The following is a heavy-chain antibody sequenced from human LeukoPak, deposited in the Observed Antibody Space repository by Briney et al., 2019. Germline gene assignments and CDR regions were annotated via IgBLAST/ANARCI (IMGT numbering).Heavy chain of an antibody. J-gene: IGHJ4*02. CDR3: ARTDYFDY. CDR2: TRSDGSST. Sequence: GGSLRLSCAASGFTLSSNWMHWVRHAPGKGLVWVSRTRSDGSSTTYADSVKGRFTISRDNAKNTLYLQMNSPRAEDTAVYYCARTDYFDYWGQGTLVTVSS. V-gene: IGHV3-74*01. CDR1: GFTLSSNW.